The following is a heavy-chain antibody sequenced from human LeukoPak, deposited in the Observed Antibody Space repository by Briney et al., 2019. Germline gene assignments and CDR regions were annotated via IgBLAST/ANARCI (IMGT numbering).Heavy chain of an antibody. CDR2: ISGSGGST. CDR3: AKDRSTQSIAAAGALDYFDY. J-gene: IGHJ4*02. Sequence: GGSLRLSCAASGFTFSSYAMSWVRQAPGKGLEWVSAISGSGGSTYYADSVKGRFTISRDNSKNTLYLQMNSLRAEDTAVYYCAKDRSTQSIAAAGALDYFDYWGQGTLVTVSS. D-gene: IGHD6-13*01. V-gene: IGHV3-23*01. CDR1: GFTFSSYA.